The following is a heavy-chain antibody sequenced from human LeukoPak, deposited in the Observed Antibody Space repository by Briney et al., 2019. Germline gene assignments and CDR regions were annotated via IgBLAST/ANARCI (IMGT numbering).Heavy chain of an antibody. CDR3: AKYVSARGPPYALAV. J-gene: IGHJ6*02. CDR2: ISASGGST. CDR1: EFTFSSYA. Sequence: GGSLRLSCAASEFTFSSYAMQWVRQAPGKGLEWVSGISASGGSTWYSDSVKGRFTISRDNSKNTLYLQMNSLRAEDTAVYYCAKYVSARGPPYALAVWGQGTTVTVSS. V-gene: IGHV3-23*01. D-gene: IGHD2/OR15-2a*01.